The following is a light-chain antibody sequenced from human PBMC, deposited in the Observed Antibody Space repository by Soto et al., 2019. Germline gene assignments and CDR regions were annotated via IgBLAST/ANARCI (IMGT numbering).Light chain of an antibody. CDR1: QSISGT. CDR2: GAS. CDR3: QHHHVYWP. V-gene: IGKV1-5*01. Sequence: AYRVTITCRASQSISGTLAWYQQKPGKAPKLLMSGASSLERGVTSRFSGSGSGTEFTLTISSLQPDDFATYYCQHHHVYWPFGQGTNGDIK. J-gene: IGKJ1*01.